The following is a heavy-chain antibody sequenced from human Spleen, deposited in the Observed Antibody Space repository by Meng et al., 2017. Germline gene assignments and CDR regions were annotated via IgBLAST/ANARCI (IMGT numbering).Heavy chain of an antibody. J-gene: IGHJ4*02. CDR3: ARDWWTTATTYFDY. Sequence: EVQLVESGGGLVMPGGSLRLSCAASGFTFSTYTMHWVRQASGKGLEWVSSISGSSSNIYYADSVKGRFTISRDNPKKSVYLQINSLRAEDTAIYYCARDWWTTATTYFDYWGQGSLVTVSS. V-gene: IGHV3-21*01. D-gene: IGHD4-17*01. CDR2: ISGSSSNI. CDR1: GFTFSTYT.